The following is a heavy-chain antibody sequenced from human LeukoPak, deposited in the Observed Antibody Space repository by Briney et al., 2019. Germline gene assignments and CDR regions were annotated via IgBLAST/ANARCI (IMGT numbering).Heavy chain of an antibody. CDR3: ARVSITSESY. Sequence: GGSLRLSCAASGFTLSDYYMSWIRQAPGKGLELISYISSSGGIMYYADSMKGRFTISRDNAKNSLYLQMNRLRAEDTAVYYCARVSITSESYWGQGTLVTVSS. V-gene: IGHV3-11*01. D-gene: IGHD2-2*01. CDR1: GFTLSDYY. CDR2: ISSSGGIM. J-gene: IGHJ4*02.